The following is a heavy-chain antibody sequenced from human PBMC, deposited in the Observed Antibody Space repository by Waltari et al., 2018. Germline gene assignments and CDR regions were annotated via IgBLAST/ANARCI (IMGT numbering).Heavy chain of an antibody. V-gene: IGHV3-48*03. CDR3: VRDRGEDAADI. CDR1: GFIFRRYE. Sequence: EVQLVESGGGVVQPGGSLRLPCAASGFIFRRYEMNWVRQAPGKGLEWVSYIDGSGSVMYYADSVKGRFAMSRDNSKSSLSLQMNSLRAEDTAIYYCVRDRGEDAADIWGQGTMVTVSS. CDR2: IDGSGSVM. J-gene: IGHJ3*02.